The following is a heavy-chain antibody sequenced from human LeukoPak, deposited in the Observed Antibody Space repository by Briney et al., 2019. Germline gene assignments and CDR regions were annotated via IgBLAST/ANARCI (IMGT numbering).Heavy chain of an antibody. CDR3: ARVRVGRELRAFDI. J-gene: IGHJ3*02. Sequence: ASVKVSCKASGYTFTGCYMHWVRQAPGQGLEWMGWINPNSGGTNYAQKFQGRVTMTRDTSISTVYMELSRLRSDDTAVYYCARVRVGRELRAFDIWGQGTMVTVSS. D-gene: IGHD1-26*01. CDR2: INPNSGGT. CDR1: GYTFTGCY. V-gene: IGHV1-2*02.